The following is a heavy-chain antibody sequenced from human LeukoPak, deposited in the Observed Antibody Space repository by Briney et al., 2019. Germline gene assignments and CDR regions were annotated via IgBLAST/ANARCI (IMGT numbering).Heavy chain of an antibody. D-gene: IGHD6-19*01. V-gene: IGHV4-4*07. CDR2: IYACGST. Sequence: SETLSLTCTVSGGSIINYYWSWIRQPDGTGQEWIGRIYACGSTSYNSYLKSRVTISVDKSKKQFSLKLTSVTAADTAVYYCARGEGAIAVAGYFDYWGQGTLVTVSS. CDR1: GGSIINYY. CDR3: ARGEGAIAVAGYFDY. J-gene: IGHJ4*02.